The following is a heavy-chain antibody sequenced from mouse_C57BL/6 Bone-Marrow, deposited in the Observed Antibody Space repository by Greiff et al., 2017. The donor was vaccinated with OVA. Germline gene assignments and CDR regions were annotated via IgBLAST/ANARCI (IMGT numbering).Heavy chain of an antibody. D-gene: IGHD1-1*01. CDR3: ARHYYGSSYY. Sequence: EVKVVESGGDLVKPGGSLKLSCAASGFTFSSYGMSWVRQTPDKRLEWVATISSGGSYTYYPDSVKGRFTISRDNANNTLYLQMSSLKSEDTAMYYCARHYYGSSYYWGQGTTLTVSS. J-gene: IGHJ2*01. CDR1: GFTFSSYG. CDR2: ISSGGSYT. V-gene: IGHV5-6*01.